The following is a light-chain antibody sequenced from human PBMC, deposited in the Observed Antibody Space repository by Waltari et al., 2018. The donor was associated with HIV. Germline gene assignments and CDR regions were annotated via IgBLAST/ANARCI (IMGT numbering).Light chain of an antibody. CDR2: GND. CDR1: ISNIGNNI. J-gene: IGLJ2*01. CDR3: ATWDDSLNGPL. Sequence: QSVLTQPPSVSATPGQRVTISCSGSISNIGNNIVTWYQQLPGTAPKLIIYGNDQRPSGVPDRFSGSKSGTSASLAISGLQSEDEADYYCATWDDSLNGPLFGGGTKLTVL. V-gene: IGLV1-44*01.